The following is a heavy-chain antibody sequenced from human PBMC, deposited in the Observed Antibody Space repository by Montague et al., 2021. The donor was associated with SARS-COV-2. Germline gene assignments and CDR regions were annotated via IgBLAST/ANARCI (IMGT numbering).Heavy chain of an antibody. CDR3: ARQLPSYCSTNKCYPYYFDV. V-gene: IGHV4-39*01. D-gene: IGHD2-2*01. J-gene: IGHJ4*02. CDR2: IYHTGNT. Sequence: SETLSLTCTVSGGSISGSPYYWGWIRQPPGKGLEWIASIYHTGNTYYNPSLRSRVSFSMDTSKNHFSLSLNSVTAADTAVYFCARQLPSYCSTNKCYPYYFDVWGQGALVTVSS. CDR1: GGSISGSPYY.